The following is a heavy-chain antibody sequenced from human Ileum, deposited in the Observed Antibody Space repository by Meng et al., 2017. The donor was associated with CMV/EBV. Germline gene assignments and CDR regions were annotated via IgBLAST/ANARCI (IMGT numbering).Heavy chain of an antibody. V-gene: IGHV2-5*01. CDR2: IYWNDDK. J-gene: IGHJ4*02. CDR3: AHSQYYFDSSGYFYSDY. CDR1: GFSLTTGGVG. Sequence: SGPTLVKPTQTPTLTCSFSGFSLTTGGVGVGWIRQPPGKALEWLALIYWNDDKRYSPSLRTRLTITKDTSKNQVVLTMTNMDPVDTATYYCAHSQYYFDSSGYFYSDYWGQGTLVTVSS. D-gene: IGHD3-22*01.